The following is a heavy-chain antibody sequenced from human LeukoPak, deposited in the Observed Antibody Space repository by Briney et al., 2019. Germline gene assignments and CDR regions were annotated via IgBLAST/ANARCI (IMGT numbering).Heavy chain of an antibody. J-gene: IGHJ4*02. CDR1: GGSFSGYY. V-gene: IGHV4-34*01. Sequence: SETLSLTCAVYGGSFSGYYWSWIRQPPGKGLEWIGEINHSGSTNYNPSLKSRVTISVDTSKNQFSLKLSSVTAADTAVYYCASTLGYCSSTSCSPPRYWGQGTLVTVSS. D-gene: IGHD2-2*01. CDR3: ASTLGYCSSTSCSPPRY. CDR2: INHSGST.